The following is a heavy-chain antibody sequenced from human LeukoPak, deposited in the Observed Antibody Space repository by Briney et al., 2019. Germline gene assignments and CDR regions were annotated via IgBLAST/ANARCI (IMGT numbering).Heavy chain of an antibody. D-gene: IGHD4-23*01. CDR2: IYFDDSDT. J-gene: IGHJ4*02. CDR1: GYRVMDYW. V-gene: IGHV5-51*01. Sequence: GESLKISCKASGYRVMDYWIGWVRQTPGKGLEWMGIIYFDDSDTRYSPPFDGQVIISGDKSTATAYLQWSSLKTSDTAIYYRGKSRLGGSLHSYDYWGQGTQVTVSS. CDR3: GKSRLGGSLHSYDY.